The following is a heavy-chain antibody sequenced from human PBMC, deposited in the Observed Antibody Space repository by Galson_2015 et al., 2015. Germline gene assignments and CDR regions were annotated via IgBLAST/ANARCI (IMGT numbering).Heavy chain of an antibody. D-gene: IGHD2/OR15-2a*01. CDR2: IKEDGSKR. CDR3: ARDDPGFGAFLF. V-gene: IGHV3-7*01. J-gene: IGHJ3*01. Sequence: SLRLSCAASGFTFRTYWMSWVRQAPGRGLEWVANIKEDGSKRYHADSVKGRFMISRDNAKNSLFLQMNSLRGDDTAIYYCARDDPGFGAFLFWGQGAMVTVSS. CDR1: GFTFRTYW.